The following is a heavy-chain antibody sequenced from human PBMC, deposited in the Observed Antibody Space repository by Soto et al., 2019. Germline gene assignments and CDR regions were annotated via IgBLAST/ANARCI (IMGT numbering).Heavy chain of an antibody. CDR1: GLSFGSHA. J-gene: IGHJ4*02. Sequence: EVQLLESGGGLVQPGESLRLSCGDSGLSFGSHAMSWVRQAPGKGLEWVAFISGSGDDTHYADSVKGRFTISRDNSKNTLYLQMNSLRAEDTALYYCAKSGGWYYFAYWGQGTLVTVAS. CDR2: ISGSGDDT. D-gene: IGHD2-15*01. V-gene: IGHV3-23*01. CDR3: AKSGGWYYFAY.